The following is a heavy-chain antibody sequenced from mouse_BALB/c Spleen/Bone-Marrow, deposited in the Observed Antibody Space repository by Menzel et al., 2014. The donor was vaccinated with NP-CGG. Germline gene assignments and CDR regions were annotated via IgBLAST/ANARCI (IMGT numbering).Heavy chain of an antibody. D-gene: IGHD2-4*01. Sequence: VKLMESGAGLVKPGASVKLSCKASGYTFTDYIIHWVKQRSGQGLEWIGWFYPGSFHMKYNEKFKDRATLTADKSSSTVYMELNRLTSEDSAVYFCARHEESGIYSDYLYAMDYWGQGTSVTVSS. J-gene: IGHJ4*01. CDR1: GYTFTDYI. V-gene: IGHV1-62-2*01. CDR2: FYPGSFHM. CDR3: ARHEESGIYSDYLYAMDY.